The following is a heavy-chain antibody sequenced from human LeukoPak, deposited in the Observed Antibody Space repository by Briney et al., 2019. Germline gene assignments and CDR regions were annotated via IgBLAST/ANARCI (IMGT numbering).Heavy chain of an antibody. V-gene: IGHV3-48*02. CDR1: EFTFSSHS. CDR3: AIKSSGLDY. J-gene: IGHJ4*02. CDR2: ISGSSSTI. Sequence: GGSLRLSCAASEFTFSSHSMNWVRQAPGKGLEWVSYISGSSSTIYYADSVKGRFTISRDNAKNSLYLQMNSLRHEDTAVYYCAIKSSGLDYWGQGTLVTVSS. D-gene: IGHD6-19*01.